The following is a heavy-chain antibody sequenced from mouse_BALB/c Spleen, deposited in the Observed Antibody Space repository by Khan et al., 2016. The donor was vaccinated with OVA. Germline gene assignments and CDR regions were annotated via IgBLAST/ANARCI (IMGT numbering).Heavy chain of an antibody. Sequence: EVELVESGGGLVKPGGSLKLSCAASGFTFSTYAMSWVRQTPEKRLEWVATNTSDGDYTYYLDSVRGRFTISRDKAKNTLNLQMTGLRSEDTAMYYCDRSAYGNFAYWGQGTLVTVSA. CDR3: DRSAYGNFAY. V-gene: IGHV5-9-3*01. CDR1: GFTFSTYA. D-gene: IGHD2-1*01. J-gene: IGHJ3*01. CDR2: NTSDGDYT.